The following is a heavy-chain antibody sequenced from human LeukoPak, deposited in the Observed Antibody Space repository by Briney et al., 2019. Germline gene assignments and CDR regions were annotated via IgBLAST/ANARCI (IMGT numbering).Heavy chain of an antibody. V-gene: IGHV1-2*02. D-gene: IGHD2-21*02. CDR1: GYTFTGYY. J-gene: IGHJ6*02. CDR3: ARGGPHIVVVTAENGMDV. Sequence: ASVKVSCKASGYTFTGYYMHWVRQAPGQGLEWMGWINPSSGGTNYAQKFQGRVTMTRDTSISTAYMELSRLRSDDTAVYYCARGGPHIVVVTAENGMDVWGQGTTVTVSS. CDR2: INPSSGGT.